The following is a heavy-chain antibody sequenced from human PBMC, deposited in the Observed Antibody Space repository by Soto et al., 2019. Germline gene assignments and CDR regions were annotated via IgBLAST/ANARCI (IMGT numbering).Heavy chain of an antibody. Sequence: QMQLVECGGGVVQPGRSLRLSCAASGFTFSSYAMHWVRQAPGKGLEWVAVISYDGSNKYYADSVKGRFTISRDNSKNTLYLQMNSLRAEDTAVYYCATEVLRFLEFPPGFDPWGQGTLVTVSS. V-gene: IGHV3-30-3*01. CDR2: ISYDGSNK. D-gene: IGHD3-3*01. CDR3: ATEVLRFLEFPPGFDP. CDR1: GFTFSSYA. J-gene: IGHJ5*02.